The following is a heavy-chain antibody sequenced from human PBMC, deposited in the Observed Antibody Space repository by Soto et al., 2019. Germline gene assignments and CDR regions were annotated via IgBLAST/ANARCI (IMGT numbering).Heavy chain of an antibody. J-gene: IGHJ3*02. D-gene: IGHD4-17*01. Sequence: SETLSLTCTFSGGSISSGGYYWSWIRQHPGKGLEWIGYIYHSGTTYYNPSLKSRVTISVDTSKNQFSLKLSSVTAADTAVYYCAMGLYGDQASSAFDTWGQGTMVTVSS. CDR2: IYHSGTT. V-gene: IGHV4-31*03. CDR1: GGSISSGGYY. CDR3: AMGLYGDQASSAFDT.